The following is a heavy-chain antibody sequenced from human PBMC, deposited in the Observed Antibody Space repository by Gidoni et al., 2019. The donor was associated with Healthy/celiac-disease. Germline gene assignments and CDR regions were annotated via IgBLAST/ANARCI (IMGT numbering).Heavy chain of an antibody. CDR1: GFTFSSYA. Sequence: EVQLLESGGGLVQPGGSLRLSCAASGFTFSSYALSWVRQAPGKGLEWVSATSGSGGSTYYADSVRGRFTISRDNSKNTLYLQMNSLRAEDTAVYYCAKDPARSPGHMVRGVIIGGFDYWGQGTLVTVSS. D-gene: IGHD3-10*01. V-gene: IGHV3-23*01. CDR2: TSGSGGST. CDR3: AKDPARSPGHMVRGVIIGGFDY. J-gene: IGHJ4*02.